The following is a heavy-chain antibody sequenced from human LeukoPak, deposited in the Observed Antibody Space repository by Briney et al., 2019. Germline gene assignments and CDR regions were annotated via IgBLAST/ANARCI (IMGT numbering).Heavy chain of an antibody. Sequence: PSETLSLTCTVSGGSISSSSYYWGWIRQPPGKGLEWIGSIYYSGSTYYNPSLKSRVTISVDTSKNQFSLKLSSVTAADTAVYYCARVGQQLAAFDYWGQGTLVTVSS. V-gene: IGHV4-39*07. J-gene: IGHJ4*02. CDR1: GGSISSSSYY. D-gene: IGHD6-13*01. CDR3: ARVGQQLAAFDY. CDR2: IYYSGST.